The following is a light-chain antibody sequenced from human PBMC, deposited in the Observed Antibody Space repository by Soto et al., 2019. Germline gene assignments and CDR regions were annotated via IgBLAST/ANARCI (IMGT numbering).Light chain of an antibody. J-gene: IGLJ1*01. CDR2: DVS. CDR1: SSDVGGYNF. Sequence: QSALTQPASVSGSPGQSITISCTGTSSDVGGYNFVSWYQQHPGKAPKLMIYDVSNRPSGVSNRFSGSKSANTASLTISGLQADDAADYYCTSYTSSNTLYVFGTGTKLTVL. V-gene: IGLV2-14*01. CDR3: TSYTSSNTLYV.